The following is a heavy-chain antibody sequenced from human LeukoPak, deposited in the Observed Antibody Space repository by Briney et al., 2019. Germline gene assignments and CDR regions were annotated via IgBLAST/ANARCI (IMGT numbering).Heavy chain of an antibody. CDR1: GLTFDDYA. D-gene: IGHD3-22*01. J-gene: IGHJ4*02. CDR3: AKGTPYYYDSSGRIPKFDY. Sequence: GGSLRLSCAAYGLTFDDYAMQWDRQAPGRGVEWVSLISWDGGSTYYADSVKGRFTLSRDNSNNSLYLQMNSLRAEDTALYYSAKGTPYYYDSSGRIPKFDYWGQGTLVTVSS. V-gene: IGHV3-43D*04. CDR2: ISWDGGST.